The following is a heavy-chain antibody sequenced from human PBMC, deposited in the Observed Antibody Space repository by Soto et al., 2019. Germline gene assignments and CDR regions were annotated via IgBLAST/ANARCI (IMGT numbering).Heavy chain of an antibody. CDR1: GFSFSSYD. D-gene: IGHD6-6*01. J-gene: IGHJ5*02. CDR3: AKDLARQLASWLGP. Sequence: GASVNVSCKTSGFSFSSYDITWLRQAPGQPLEWLGWISVYSDGTEYAQRFQGRVSLTRDTSIATAYLTLTSLTSDDTALYYCAKDLARQLASWLGPWGQGTLVTVSS. V-gene: IGHV1-2*02. CDR2: ISVYSDGT.